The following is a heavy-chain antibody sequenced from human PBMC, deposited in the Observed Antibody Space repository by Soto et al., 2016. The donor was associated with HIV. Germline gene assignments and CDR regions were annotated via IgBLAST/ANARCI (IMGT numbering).Heavy chain of an antibody. V-gene: IGHV3-21*01. CDR3: ARDAIYYGSGXPETYYGMDV. CDR1: GFTFSSYS. D-gene: IGHD3-10*01. CDR2: ISSSSSYI. Sequence: EVQLVESGGGLVKPGGSLRLSCAASGFTFSSYSMNWVRQAPGKGLEWVSSISSSSSYIYYADSVKGRFTISRDNAKNSLYLQMNSLRAEDTAVYYCARDAIYYGSGXPETYYGMDVWGPRDHGHRSP. J-gene: IGHJ6*02.